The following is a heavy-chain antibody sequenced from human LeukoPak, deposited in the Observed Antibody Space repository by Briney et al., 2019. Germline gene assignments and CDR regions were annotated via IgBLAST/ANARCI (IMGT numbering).Heavy chain of an antibody. D-gene: IGHD6-6*01. CDR2: ISYDGSNK. V-gene: IGHV3-30-3*01. Sequence: GRSLRLSCAASGFTFSSYAMHWVRQAPGKGLEWVAVISYDGSNKYYADSVKGRFTISRDNSKNTLYLQMNSLRAEDTALYYCAKDLISIIAAPSVFDYWGQGTLVTVSS. CDR1: GFTFSSYA. CDR3: AKDLISIIAAPSVFDY. J-gene: IGHJ4*02.